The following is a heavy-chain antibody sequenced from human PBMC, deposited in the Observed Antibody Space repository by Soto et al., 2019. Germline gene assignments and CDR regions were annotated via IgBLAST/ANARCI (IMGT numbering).Heavy chain of an antibody. D-gene: IGHD3-3*01. CDR3: ARGRRTIFGVVVGNWFDP. J-gene: IGHJ5*02. V-gene: IGHV4-34*01. Sequence: SETLSLTCAVYGGSFSRYYWSWIRQPPGKGLEWIGEINHSGSTNYNPSLKSRVTISVDTSKNQFSLKLSSVTAADTAVYYCARGRRTIFGVVVGNWFDPWGQGTLVTVSS. CDR2: INHSGST. CDR1: GGSFSRYY.